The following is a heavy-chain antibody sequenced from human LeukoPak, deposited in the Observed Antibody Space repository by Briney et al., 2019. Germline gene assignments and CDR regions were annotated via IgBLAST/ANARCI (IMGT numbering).Heavy chain of an antibody. CDR2: VDPEDGET. Sequence: ASVKVSCKVSGYTFTYYYMHWVQQAPGKGLEWMGLVDPEDGETIYAEKFQGRVTITADTSTDTAYMELSSLRSEDTAVYYCATSERLLWFGESPGAFDYWGQGTLVTVSS. CDR3: ATSERLLWFGESPGAFDY. J-gene: IGHJ4*02. CDR1: GYTFTYYY. D-gene: IGHD3-10*01. V-gene: IGHV1-69-2*01.